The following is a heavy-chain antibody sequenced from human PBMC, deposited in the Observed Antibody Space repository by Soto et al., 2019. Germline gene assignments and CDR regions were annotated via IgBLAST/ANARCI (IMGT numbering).Heavy chain of an antibody. V-gene: IGHV3-23*01. CDR3: VRVAGSGGYFDF. J-gene: IGHJ4*02. CDR2: ISGRGGSS. D-gene: IGHD3-10*01. Sequence: ESGGGLAQPGGSLRLSCATSGFPFSSYAMAWVRQAPGKGLAWVSGISGRGGSSFYADSVKGRFTISRDNSKSTLYLQMSSLRAEDTAVYYCVRVAGSGGYFDFWGQGILVTVSS. CDR1: GFPFSSYA.